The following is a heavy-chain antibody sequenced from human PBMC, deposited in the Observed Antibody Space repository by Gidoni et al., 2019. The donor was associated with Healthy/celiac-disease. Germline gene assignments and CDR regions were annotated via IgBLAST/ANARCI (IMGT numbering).Heavy chain of an antibody. CDR1: GFTFSSYS. V-gene: IGHV3-48*04. CDR2: ISSSSSTI. J-gene: IGHJ5*02. CDR3: ARGGSGLWFGELLSPDWFDP. Sequence: EVQLVESGGGLVQPGGSLRLSCAASGFTFSSYSMNWVRQAPGKGLEWVSYISSSSSTIYYADSVKGRFTISRDNAKNSLYLQMNSLRAEDTAVYYCARGGSGLWFGELLSPDWFDPWGQGTLVTVSS. D-gene: IGHD3-10*01.